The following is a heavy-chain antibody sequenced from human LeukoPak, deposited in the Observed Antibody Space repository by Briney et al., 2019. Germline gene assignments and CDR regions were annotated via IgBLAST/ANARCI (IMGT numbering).Heavy chain of an antibody. CDR2: IYSGGST. V-gene: IGHV3-66*01. D-gene: IGHD1-26*01. CDR3: ARVARYSGSSFDP. J-gene: IGHJ5*02. Sequence: GGSLRLSCAASGFTVSSNYMSWVRQAPVKGLEWVSVIYSGGSTYYADSVKGRFTISRDNSKNTLYLQMNSLRAEDTAVYYCARVARYSGSSFDPWGQGTLVTVSS. CDR1: GFTVSSNY.